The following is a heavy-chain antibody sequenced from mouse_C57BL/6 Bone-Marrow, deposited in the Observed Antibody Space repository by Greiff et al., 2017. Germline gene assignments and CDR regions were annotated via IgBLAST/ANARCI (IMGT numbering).Heavy chain of an antibody. V-gene: IGHV1-52*01. CDR3: ARCDYDGLYAMDY. CDR2: IDPSDSET. CDR1: GYTFTSYW. J-gene: IGHJ4*01. Sequence: QVQLQQPGAELVRPGSSVKLSCKASGYTFTSYWMHWVKQRPIQGLEWIGNIDPSDSETHYNQKFKDKATLTVDKSSSTAYMQLSSLTSEDSEVYYCARCDYDGLYAMDYWGQGTSVTGSS. D-gene: IGHD2-4*01.